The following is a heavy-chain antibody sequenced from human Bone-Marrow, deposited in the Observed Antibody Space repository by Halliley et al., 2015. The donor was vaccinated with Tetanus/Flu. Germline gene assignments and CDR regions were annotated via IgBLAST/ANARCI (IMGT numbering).Heavy chain of an antibody. V-gene: IGHV3-20*03. CDR2: INWNGGSS. J-gene: IGHJ4*02. CDR3: ARAMGSGYYHLGPY. D-gene: IGHD3-22*01. Sequence: VSGINWNGGSSGYADSVKGRFTISRDNAKKSLYLQMSSLRAEDTALYYCARAMGSGYYHLGPYWGQGTLVTVSS.